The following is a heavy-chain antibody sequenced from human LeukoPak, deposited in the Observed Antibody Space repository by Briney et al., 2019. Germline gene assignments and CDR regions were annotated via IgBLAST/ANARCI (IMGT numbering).Heavy chain of an antibody. V-gene: IGHV3-21*01. Sequence: GGSLIPSSSCSGFTFSVYGMNWVRQAPGKGLGWVSSITSKSNYIYYAASVKGRFTISRDNASNSVFLQLESLRAEDSAVYYCTSGLIAIESDNNLYQYMDVWGKGTTVTVSS. J-gene: IGHJ6*03. D-gene: IGHD2-21*01. CDR3: TSGLIAIESDNNLYQYMDV. CDR1: GFTFSVYG. CDR2: ITSKSNYI.